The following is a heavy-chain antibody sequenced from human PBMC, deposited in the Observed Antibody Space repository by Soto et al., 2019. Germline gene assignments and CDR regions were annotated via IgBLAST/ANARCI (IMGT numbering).Heavy chain of an antibody. D-gene: IGHD2-2*01. CDR1: GYTFTSYG. CDR3: ARDTRRYCSSTSCYAPGH. Sequence: ASVKVSCKASGYTFTSYGISWVRQAPGQGLEWMGWISAYNGNTNYAQKLQGRVTMTTDTSTSTAYMELRSLRSDDTAVYYCARDTRRYCSSTSCYAPGHWGKGTLVTVSS. J-gene: IGHJ4*02. CDR2: ISAYNGNT. V-gene: IGHV1-18*01.